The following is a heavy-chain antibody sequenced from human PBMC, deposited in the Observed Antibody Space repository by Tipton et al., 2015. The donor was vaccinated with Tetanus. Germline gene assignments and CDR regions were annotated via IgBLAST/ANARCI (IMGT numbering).Heavy chain of an antibody. CDR3: ARSGGRRYAFDI. V-gene: IGHV4-59*01. CDR1: GGSLSTYY. D-gene: IGHD3-16*01. Sequence: TLSLTCSVSGGSLSTYYWSWVRQPPGKGLEWLGYVFYSGSTDLNPSLKSRVTISVDTSNNLFSLKLTSVTTADTAVYYCARSGGRRYAFDIWGQGTMVTVSS. CDR2: VFYSGST. J-gene: IGHJ3*02.